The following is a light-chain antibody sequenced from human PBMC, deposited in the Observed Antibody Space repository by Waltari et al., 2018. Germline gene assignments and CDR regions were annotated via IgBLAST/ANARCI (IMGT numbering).Light chain of an antibody. CDR3: QTGGHGTRV. CDR2: VDSDGSH. V-gene: IGLV4-69*01. Sequence: PSASASLGASVKLTCTLSSGHSRNVIAWHQQQAAKGPRYLMKVDSDGSHSKGDKIPDRFSGSSSGAERYLTISNLQSEDEADYYCQTGGHGTRVFGGGTKLTVL. CDR1: SGHSRNV. J-gene: IGLJ3*02.